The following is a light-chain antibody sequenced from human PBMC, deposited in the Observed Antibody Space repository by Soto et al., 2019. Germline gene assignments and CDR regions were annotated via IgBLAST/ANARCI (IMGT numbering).Light chain of an antibody. CDR1: QSVSRF. J-gene: IGKJ3*01. CDR3: QQRGNWPPT. Sequence: EIVLTQSPATLSLSPGERATLSCRASQSVSRFLAWYQQKPGQAPRLLIYDASNRATGIPARFSGSGSGTDFTLTISSLEPEDFADYYCQQRGNWPPTFGPGTKVEIK. V-gene: IGKV3-11*01. CDR2: DAS.